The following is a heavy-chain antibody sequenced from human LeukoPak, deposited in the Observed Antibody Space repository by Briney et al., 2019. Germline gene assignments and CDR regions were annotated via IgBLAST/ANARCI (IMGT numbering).Heavy chain of an antibody. CDR2: IHQDGSEK. D-gene: IGHD5-18*01. J-gene: IGHJ4*02. CDR3: ATYKWIHLWSTPFDY. Sequence: GGSLRLSCEASGFTFSDYWMSWVRQAPRKGLEWVANIHQDGSEKNYVDSVKGRFTISRDNAKKSLYLQMNSLRAEDTAVYYCATYKWIHLWSTPFDYWGQGTLVTVSS. V-gene: IGHV3-7*01. CDR1: GFTFSDYW.